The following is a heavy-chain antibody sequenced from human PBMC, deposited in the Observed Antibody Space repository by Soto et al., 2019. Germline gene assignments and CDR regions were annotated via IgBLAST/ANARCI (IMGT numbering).Heavy chain of an antibody. CDR3: ASSRPQDYDFWSGYYYFDY. D-gene: IGHD3-3*01. V-gene: IGHV4-4*02. CDR2: IYHSGST. Sequence: PSETLPLTYAISGGSISSSNWRSWVRQPPGKGLEWIGQIYHSGSTNYTPSLKSRVTISVDKSKNQFSLKLSPVTAADTAVHYCASSRPQDYDFWSGYYYFDYWGQGTLVTVSS. CDR1: GGSISSSNW. J-gene: IGHJ4*02.